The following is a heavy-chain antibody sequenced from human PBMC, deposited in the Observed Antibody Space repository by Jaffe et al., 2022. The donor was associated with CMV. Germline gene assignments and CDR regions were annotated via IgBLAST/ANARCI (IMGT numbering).Heavy chain of an antibody. CDR3: ARIKAGPDYFDY. Sequence: QVTLRESGPALVKPTQTLTLTCTFSGFSLSTSGMCVNWIRQPPGKALEWLARIDWDDDKYYSTSLKTRLTISKDTSKNQVVLTMTNMDPVDTATYYCARIKAGPDYFDYWGQGILVTVSS. D-gene: IGHD6-13*01. CDR2: IDWDDDK. V-gene: IGHV2-70*15. J-gene: IGHJ4*02. CDR1: GFSLSTSGMC.